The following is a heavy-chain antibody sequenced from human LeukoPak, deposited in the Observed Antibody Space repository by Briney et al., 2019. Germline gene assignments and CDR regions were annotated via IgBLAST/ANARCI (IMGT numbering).Heavy chain of an antibody. Sequence: GASVKVSCKASGYTFTSHYMHWVRQAPGQGLEWMGIINPSGGSTSYAQKFQGRVTMTRDMATSTDYMEVSSLRSEDTAVYYCARDNSVGDSAWWFDPWGQGTLVTVSS. CDR2: INPSGGST. D-gene: IGHD5-12*01. CDR1: GYTFTSHY. CDR3: ARDNSVGDSAWWFDP. J-gene: IGHJ5*02. V-gene: IGHV1-46*01.